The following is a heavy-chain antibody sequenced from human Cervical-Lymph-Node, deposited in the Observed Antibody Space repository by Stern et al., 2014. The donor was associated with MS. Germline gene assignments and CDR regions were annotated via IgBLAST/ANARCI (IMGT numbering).Heavy chain of an antibody. CDR2: VYHSGSA. J-gene: IGHJ4*02. CDR1: GGSISSDNW. D-gene: IGHD2-2*01. V-gene: IGHV4-4*02. CDR3: ARDFEFQLQCD. Sequence: VQLVESGPGLVKPSGTLSLTCAVSGGSISSDNWGSWVRQPPGKGMEWIGEVYHSGSANYNPSLKSRVTMSVDKSKNQFSLRLTSVTAADTAVYYCARDFEFQLQCDWGQGALVTVSS.